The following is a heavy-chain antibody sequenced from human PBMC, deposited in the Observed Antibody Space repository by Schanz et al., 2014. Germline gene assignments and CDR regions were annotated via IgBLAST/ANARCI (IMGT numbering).Heavy chain of an antibody. J-gene: IGHJ4*02. CDR2: VSSYDTTV. CDR3: ARVLGGDEGLDQ. D-gene: IGHD4-17*01. V-gene: IGHV3-11*04. Sequence: QVQLLESGGGLFKPGGSLRLSCAGSGFTFADYYMTWIRQAPGKGLEWISYVSSYDTTVSYADSVKGRFTISRDNAKNSVYLQMNSLRVEDTALYYCARVLGGDEGLDQWGQGTLVTVSS. CDR1: GFTFADYY.